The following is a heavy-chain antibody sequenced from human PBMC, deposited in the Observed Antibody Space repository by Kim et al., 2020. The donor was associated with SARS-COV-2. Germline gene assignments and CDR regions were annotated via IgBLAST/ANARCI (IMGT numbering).Heavy chain of an antibody. V-gene: IGHV4-59*02. CDR1: GASVSQSY. Sequence: SETLSLTCSVSGASVSQSYWSWSRQPPGKGLQWIGSVLSGGSTDYNPYLRRRLTISPDIYNNEFSLKLSSLTAADTATYYCARGRVQYVWGQGTTVTGPS. CDR3: ARGRVQYV. J-gene: IGHJ6*02. CDR2: VLSGGST.